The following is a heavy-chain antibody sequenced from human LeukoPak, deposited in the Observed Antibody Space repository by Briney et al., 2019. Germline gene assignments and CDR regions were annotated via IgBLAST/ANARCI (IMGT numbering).Heavy chain of an antibody. CDR2: ISWNSGSI. CDR3: AKGPCGTVTYFDY. Sequence: PGRSLRLSCAASGFTFDDYAMHWVRQAPGKGLEWVSGISWNSGSIVYADSVKGRFTLSRDNAKNSLYLQMNSLRAEDTALYYCAKGPCGTVTYFDYWGQGTLVTVSS. D-gene: IGHD4-17*01. CDR1: GFTFDDYA. V-gene: IGHV3-9*01. J-gene: IGHJ4*02.